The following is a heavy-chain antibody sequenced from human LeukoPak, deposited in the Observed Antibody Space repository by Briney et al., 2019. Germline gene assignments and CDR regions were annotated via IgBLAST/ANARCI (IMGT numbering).Heavy chain of an antibody. J-gene: IGHJ4*02. D-gene: IGHD6-13*01. CDR3: ARDDSSSWTIDY. V-gene: IGHV3-30*19. CDR2: ISYDGSNK. Sequence: PGGSLRLSCAASGFTFSSYGMHWVRQAPGKGLEWVAVISYDGSNKYYADSVKGRFTISRDNSKNTLYLQMNSLRAEDTAVYYCARDDSSSWTIDYWGQGTLVTVSS. CDR1: GFTFSSYG.